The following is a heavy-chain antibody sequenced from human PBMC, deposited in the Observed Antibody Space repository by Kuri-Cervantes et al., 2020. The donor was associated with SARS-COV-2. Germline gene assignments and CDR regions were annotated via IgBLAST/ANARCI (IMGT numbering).Heavy chain of an antibody. D-gene: IGHD3-16*01. CDR1: GFTFSSYS. J-gene: IGHJ3*01. CDR2: ISSSSSYI. Sequence: GGSLRLSCAASGFTFSSYSMNWVRQAPGKGLEWDSSISSSSSYIYYADSVKGRFTTSRDNAKTSLYLQMNSLKADDTAVYYCARAFSPAYTSSDSDAFDFWGRGTMVTVSS. CDR3: ARAFSPAYTSSDSDAFDF. V-gene: IGHV3-21*01.